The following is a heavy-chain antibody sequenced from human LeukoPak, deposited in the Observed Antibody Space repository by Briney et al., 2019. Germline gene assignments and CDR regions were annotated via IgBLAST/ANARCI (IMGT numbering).Heavy chain of an antibody. V-gene: IGHV3-30*18. CDR1: GFTFSSYG. J-gene: IGHJ4*02. CDR2: ISYDGSNK. Sequence: QPGGSLRLSCAASGFTFSSYGMHWVRQAPGKGLECVAVISYDGSNKYYADSVKGRFTISRDNSKNTLYLQMNSLRAEDTAVYYCAKDRDIVVVPAASFFDYWGQGTLVTVSS. CDR3: AKDRDIVVVPAASFFDY. D-gene: IGHD2-2*01.